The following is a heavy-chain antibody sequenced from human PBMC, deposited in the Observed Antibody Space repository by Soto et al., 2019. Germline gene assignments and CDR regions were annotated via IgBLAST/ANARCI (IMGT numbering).Heavy chain of an antibody. Sequence: QVQLVQSGAEVKKPGASVKVSCKASGYTFTSYAMHWVRQAPGQRLEWMEWINAGNGYTKYSQKFQGRVTITRDTSASAAYVELSSLKSDDTAVYYCARLHDSSGYYYGSIGYWGKGTLVTVSS. CDR3: ARLHDSSGYYYGSIGY. D-gene: IGHD3-22*01. CDR1: GYTFTSYA. V-gene: IGHV1-3*01. J-gene: IGHJ4*02. CDR2: INAGNGYT.